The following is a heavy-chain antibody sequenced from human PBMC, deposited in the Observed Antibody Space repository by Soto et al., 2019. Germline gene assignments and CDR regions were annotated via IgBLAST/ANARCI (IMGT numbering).Heavy chain of an antibody. CDR2: LSGDGKAT. D-gene: IGHD3-3*01. CDR3: ARITRS. J-gene: IGHJ5*02. V-gene: IGHV3-23*01. Sequence: EVRLLESGGGLVQPGGSLRLSCAASGLTVGSSAMTWVRQAPGKGLAWISSLSGDGKATYYADSVKGRFTISRDISKNTLFLQMDSMRVEDTAIYFCARITRSWGQGTRVTVSS. CDR1: GLTVGSSA.